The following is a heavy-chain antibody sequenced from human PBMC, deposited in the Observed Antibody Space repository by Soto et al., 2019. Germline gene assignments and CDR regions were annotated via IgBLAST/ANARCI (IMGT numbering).Heavy chain of an antibody. J-gene: IGHJ6*02. CDR3: ARYIPGVRYYGMDV. CDR2: IGESGTPT. D-gene: IGHD5-18*01. Sequence: PGGSLRLSCAASGFTFSNYAMKWVRQVPGKGLEWVSLIGESGTPTYYADSVKGRFTISRDNSGNTLFLEMYSLRAEDTAVYYCARYIPGVRYYGMDVWGQGTTVTVSS. V-gene: IGHV3-23*01. CDR1: GFTFSNYA.